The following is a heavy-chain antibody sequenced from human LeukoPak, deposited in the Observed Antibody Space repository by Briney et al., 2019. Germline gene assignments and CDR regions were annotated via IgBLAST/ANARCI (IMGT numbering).Heavy chain of an antibody. CDR1: GFSFSDSY. CDR3: GRDPDYGDPY. D-gene: IGHD4/OR15-4a*01. Sequence: PGGSLRLSCSASGFSFSDSYMSWFRLSPEKGLEWIAYITSSGTTTEYADSVKGRFTISRVNAKNSLYLQMNSLRPEDTVVYYCGRDPDYGDPYWGQGTLVTVSS. V-gene: IGHV3-11*01. CDR2: ITSSGTTT. J-gene: IGHJ4*02.